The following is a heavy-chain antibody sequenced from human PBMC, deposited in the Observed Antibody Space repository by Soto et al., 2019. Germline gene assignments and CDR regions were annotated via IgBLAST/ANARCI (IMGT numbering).Heavy chain of an antibody. J-gene: IGHJ4*02. V-gene: IGHV4-34*01. Sequence: SLILSLTCTVAGGTIRGFDCTWIRQSPGKGLEWLGDINHVGITNYNPSLKSRVSIPVDTSKSQFSLKLSSVTAADTAVYYCAKESDSGSYYSGYWGRGTLVTVSS. CDR2: INHVGIT. CDR1: GGTIRGFD. D-gene: IGHD3-10*01. CDR3: AKESDSGSYYSGY.